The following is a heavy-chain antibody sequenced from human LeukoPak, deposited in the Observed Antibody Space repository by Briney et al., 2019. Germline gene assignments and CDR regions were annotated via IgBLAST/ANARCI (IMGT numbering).Heavy chain of an antibody. CDR2: INHSGST. D-gene: IGHD3-10*01. V-gene: IGHV4-39*02. CDR1: GGSISSSSDY. CDR3: ARGRNTMVRGAIGAETRYYYSYYMDV. J-gene: IGHJ6*03. Sequence: SETLSLTCTVSGGSISSSSDYWGWIRQPPGKGLEWIGEINHSGSTNYNPSLKSRVTITVDTSKNHFSLKLSSVTAADTALYYCARGRNTMVRGAIGAETRYYYSYYMDVWGKGTTVTVSS.